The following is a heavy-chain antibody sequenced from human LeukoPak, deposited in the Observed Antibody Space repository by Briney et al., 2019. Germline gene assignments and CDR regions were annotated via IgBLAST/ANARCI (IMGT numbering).Heavy chain of an antibody. CDR2: ISSSSSYI. CDR3: ARDRKAVAGFDY. J-gene: IGHJ4*02. Sequence: PGGSLRLSCAASGFTLSSYSMNWVRQAPGKGLEWVSSISSSSSYIYYADSVKGRFTISRDNAKNSLYLQMNSLRAEDTAVYYCARDRKAVAGFDYWGQGTLVTVSS. D-gene: IGHD6-19*01. V-gene: IGHV3-21*01. CDR1: GFTLSSYS.